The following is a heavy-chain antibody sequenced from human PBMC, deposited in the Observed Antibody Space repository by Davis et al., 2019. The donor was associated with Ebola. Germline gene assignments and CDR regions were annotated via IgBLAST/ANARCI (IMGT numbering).Heavy chain of an antibody. J-gene: IGHJ4*02. CDR3: ARAGAYYGDYPFDY. CDR1: GFTVSSNH. CDR2: IRSKTYGGTT. D-gene: IGHD4-17*01. V-gene: IGHV3-49*02. Sequence: GESLKISCAASGFTVSSNHMSWVRQAPGKGLEWVGFIRSKTYGGTTEYAASVKGRFTISRDDSKSIAYLQMNSLKAEDKAVYYCARAGAYYGDYPFDYWGQGTLVTVSS.